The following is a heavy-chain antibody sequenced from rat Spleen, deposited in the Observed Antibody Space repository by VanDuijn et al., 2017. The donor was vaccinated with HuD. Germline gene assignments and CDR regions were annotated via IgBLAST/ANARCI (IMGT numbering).Heavy chain of an antibody. V-gene: IGHV5-25*01. J-gene: IGHJ2*01. CDR1: GFTFSNYY. CDR3: ARVGNTMGISLDH. D-gene: IGHD1-9*01. Sequence: EVQLVESGGGLVQPGRSMKLSCAASGFTFSNYYMAWVRQAPTKGLEWVASISTGGGNTYYRDSVKGRFTISRNNAKNTQYLQMSKLGSEDTAIYYCARVGNTMGISLDHWGQGVMVTVSS. CDR2: ISTGGGNT.